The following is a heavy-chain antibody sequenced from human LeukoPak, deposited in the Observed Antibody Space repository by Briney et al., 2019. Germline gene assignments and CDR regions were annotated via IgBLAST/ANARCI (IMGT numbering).Heavy chain of an antibody. V-gene: IGHV3-7*04. CDR1: ASTFTTYY. D-gene: IGHD3-22*01. J-gene: IGHJ4*02. CDR2: RVHVASSV. Sequence: GQSLTPSCAAAASTFTTYYMSWARQAPGKGLEWVGKRVHVASSVFYVASLKRRFTVSRHNTKSSLYLQMSSLRVVDTAFYYCARWIHDSGAWGLDFWGQGTLVTVSS. CDR3: ARWIHDSGAWGLDF.